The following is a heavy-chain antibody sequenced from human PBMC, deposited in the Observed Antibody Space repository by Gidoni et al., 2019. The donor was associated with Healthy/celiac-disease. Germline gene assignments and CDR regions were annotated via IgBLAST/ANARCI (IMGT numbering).Heavy chain of an antibody. CDR1: GFTVSSNY. CDR3: AREAIAAAGKRGWFDP. CDR2: IYSGGST. V-gene: IGHV3-66*01. D-gene: IGHD6-13*01. Sequence: EVQLVESGGGLVQPGGSLRLSCAASGFTVSSNYMSWVRQAPGKGLEWVSVIYSGGSTYYADSVKGRFTISRDNSKNTLYLKMNSLRAEDTAVYYCAREAIAAAGKRGWFDPWGQGTLVTVSS. J-gene: IGHJ5*02.